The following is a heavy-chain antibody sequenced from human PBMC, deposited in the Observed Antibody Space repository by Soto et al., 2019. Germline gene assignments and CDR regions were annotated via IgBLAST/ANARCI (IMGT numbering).Heavy chain of an antibody. CDR1: GYTFTGHY. Sequence: AASVKVSCKASGYTFTGHYMHWIRQVSGKRLEYLGWLKSDNGGTYYAPKFQGRVTFTRDTSTSTAYMELSGLQSDDTAVYFCARDLCPLGSGSPCPLYGLDFWGQGTTVTVSS. CDR2: LKSDNGGT. D-gene: IGHD3-10*01. V-gene: IGHV1-2*02. CDR3: ARDLCPLGSGSPCPLYGLDF. J-gene: IGHJ6*02.